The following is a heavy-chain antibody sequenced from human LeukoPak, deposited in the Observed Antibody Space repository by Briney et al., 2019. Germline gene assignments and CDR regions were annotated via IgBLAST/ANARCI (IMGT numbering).Heavy chain of an antibody. CDR1: GYTLTELS. V-gene: IGHV1-24*01. Sequence: GASVRVSCKVSGYTLTELSMHWVRQAPGKGLEWMGGFDPEDGETIYAQKFQGRVTMTEDTSTDTAYMELSSLRSEDTAVYYCATAYYGSGSHPGSYNFPYYYYYMDVWGKGTTVTVSS. CDR2: FDPEDGET. D-gene: IGHD3-10*01. J-gene: IGHJ6*03. CDR3: ATAYYGSGSHPGSYNFPYYYYYMDV.